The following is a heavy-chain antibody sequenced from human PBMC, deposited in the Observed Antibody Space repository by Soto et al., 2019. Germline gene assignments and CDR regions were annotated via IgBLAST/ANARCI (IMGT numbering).Heavy chain of an antibody. CDR3: ARENSGYCSSTSCYTDNYYYYGMDV. CDR2: INPNSGGT. CDR1: GYTFTGYY. D-gene: IGHD2-2*02. J-gene: IGHJ6*02. Sequence: ASVKVSCKASGYTFTGYYMHWLRQAPGQGLEWMGWINPNSGGTNYAQKFQGRVTMTRDTSISTAYMELSRLRSDDTAVYYCARENSGYCSSTSCYTDNYYYYGMDVWGQGTTVTVSS. V-gene: IGHV1-2*02.